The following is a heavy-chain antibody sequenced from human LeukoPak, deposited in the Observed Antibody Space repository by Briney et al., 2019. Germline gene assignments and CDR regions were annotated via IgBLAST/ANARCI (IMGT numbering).Heavy chain of an antibody. V-gene: IGHV4-59*01. CDR3: ARGPNAYYYDSSGYYYAEY. Sequence: SETLSLTCTVSGGSISSYYWSWIRQPPGKGLEWIGYIYYSGSTNYNPSLKSRVTISVDTSKNQFSLKLSSVTAADTAVYYCARGPNAYYYDSSGYYYAEYWGRGTLVTVSS. CDR2: IYYSGST. CDR1: GGSISSYY. D-gene: IGHD3-22*01. J-gene: IGHJ4*02.